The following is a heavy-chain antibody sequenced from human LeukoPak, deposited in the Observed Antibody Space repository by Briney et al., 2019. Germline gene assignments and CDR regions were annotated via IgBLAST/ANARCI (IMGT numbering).Heavy chain of an antibody. CDR2: IKQDGSEK. CDR1: GFTFSSYW. CDR3: ARDYYDSSGYYSMYYYYYMDV. J-gene: IGHJ6*03. D-gene: IGHD3-22*01. V-gene: IGHV3-7*01. Sequence: PGGSLRLSCAASGFTFSSYWMSWVRQAPGKGLEWVANIKQDGSEKYYVDSVKGRFTISRDNAKNSLYLQMNSLRAEDTAVYYCARDYYDSSGYYSMYYYYYMDVWGKGTTVTVSS.